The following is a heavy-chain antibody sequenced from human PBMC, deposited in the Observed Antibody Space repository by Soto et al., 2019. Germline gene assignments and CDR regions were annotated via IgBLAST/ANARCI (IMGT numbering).Heavy chain of an antibody. CDR2: IKSKTDGGTT. CDR1: GFTFSNAW. Sequence: GGSLRLSCAASGFTFSNAWMSWVRQAPGKGLEWVGRIKSKTDGGTTDYAAPVKGRFTISRDESKNPLYLQMNSLKTADTAVYYCTTDELLDSFDIWGQGTMVTVSS. CDR3: TTDELLDSFDI. J-gene: IGHJ3*02. V-gene: IGHV3-15*01. D-gene: IGHD2-15*01.